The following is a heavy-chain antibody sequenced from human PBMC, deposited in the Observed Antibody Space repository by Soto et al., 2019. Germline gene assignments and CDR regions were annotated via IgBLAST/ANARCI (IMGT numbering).Heavy chain of an antibody. V-gene: IGHV4-61*01. CDR2: ISYSGST. Sequence: SETLSLTCTVSGGSVSSGSYYWSWIRQPPGKGLEWIGYISYSGSTNYNPSLRSRVTISVDTSKNQFSLNLSSVTAADTAVYYCAREGGTIFGVDNFDYWGQGTLVTVSS. CDR3: AREGGTIFGVDNFDY. CDR1: GGSVSSGSYY. J-gene: IGHJ4*02. D-gene: IGHD3-3*01.